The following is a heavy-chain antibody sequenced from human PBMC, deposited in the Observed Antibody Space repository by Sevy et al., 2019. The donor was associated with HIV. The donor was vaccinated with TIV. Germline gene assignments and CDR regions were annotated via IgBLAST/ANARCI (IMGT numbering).Heavy chain of an antibody. CDR1: GYTFTGNY. Sequence: ASVKVSCKTSGYTFTGNYIHWVRQAPGQGLEWMGWINTNSGDTGTKYAQKFQGRVTMTSDRSINTVYMDLTKLSPDDTAVYYCAREGYDLWSGYSVAYFDDWGQGTLVTVSS. CDR3: AREGYDLWSGYSVAYFDD. J-gene: IGHJ4*02. D-gene: IGHD3-3*01. V-gene: IGHV1-2*02. CDR2: INTNSGDTGT.